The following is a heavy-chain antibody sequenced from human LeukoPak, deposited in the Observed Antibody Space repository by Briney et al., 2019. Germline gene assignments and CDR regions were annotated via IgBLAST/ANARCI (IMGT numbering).Heavy chain of an antibody. D-gene: IGHD5-18*01. V-gene: IGHV3-30-3*01. CDR2: ISYDGSNK. Sequence: GGSLRLSCAASGFTSSSYAMHWVRQAPGKGLEWVAVISYDGSNKYYADSVKGRFTISRDNSKNTLYLQMNSLRAEDTAVYYCARGSRVRGGYSYGYTDYWGQGTLVTVSS. CDR1: GFTSSSYA. CDR3: ARGSRVRGGYSYGYTDY. J-gene: IGHJ4*02.